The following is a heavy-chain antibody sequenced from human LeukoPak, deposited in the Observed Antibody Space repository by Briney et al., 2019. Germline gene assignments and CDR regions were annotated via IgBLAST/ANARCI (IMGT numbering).Heavy chain of an antibody. V-gene: IGHV3-21*04. D-gene: IGHD6-19*01. Sequence: GGSLRLSCAASGFTLSSYSMNWVRQAPGKGLEWVSSIDDRTTYIYYADSVRGRFTISRDTSKNSQYLQMNSLRTEDTALYYCAKDIGRGGWRFDYWGQGTLLTVSS. J-gene: IGHJ4*02. CDR3: AKDIGRGGWRFDY. CDR1: GFTLSSYS. CDR2: IDDRTTYI.